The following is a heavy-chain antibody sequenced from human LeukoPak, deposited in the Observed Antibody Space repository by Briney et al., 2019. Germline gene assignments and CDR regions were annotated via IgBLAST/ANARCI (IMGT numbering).Heavy chain of an antibody. Sequence: GPSVKLSCNTSGYSFTDYYMHWVSHPPAQGLEWMGCINLYSGGTSSSQKFQDRVTMTRDTSISTVYMQVSWLTSDDTAIYYCARADRLHGGPYLIGPWGQGTLVTVSS. V-gene: IGHV1-2*02. CDR3: ARADRLHGGPYLIGP. D-gene: IGHD3-16*01. CDR1: GYSFTDYY. CDR2: INLYSGGT. J-gene: IGHJ5*02.